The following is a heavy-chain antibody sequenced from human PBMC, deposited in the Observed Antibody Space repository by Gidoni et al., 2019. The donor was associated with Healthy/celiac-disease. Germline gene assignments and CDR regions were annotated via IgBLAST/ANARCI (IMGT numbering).Heavy chain of an antibody. Sequence: QVQLVESGGGVVQPGRSLSLSCSASGFTFSSYGMHWVRQAPGKGLEWVAVISYDGSNKYYADSVKGRFTISRDNSKNTLYLQMNSLRAEDTAVYYCANDGTEAFDIWGQGTMVTVSS. CDR2: ISYDGSNK. J-gene: IGHJ3*02. V-gene: IGHV3-30*18. CDR3: ANDGTEAFDI. D-gene: IGHD1-1*01. CDR1: GFTFSSYG.